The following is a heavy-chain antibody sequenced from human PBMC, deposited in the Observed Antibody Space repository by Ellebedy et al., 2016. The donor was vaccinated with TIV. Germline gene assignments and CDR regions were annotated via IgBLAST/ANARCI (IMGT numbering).Heavy chain of an antibody. J-gene: IGHJ4*02. CDR3: VRDYR. CDR2: IKPDGNEK. V-gene: IGHV3-7*01. D-gene: IGHD1-26*01. Sequence: PGGSLRLSCAASGFPFNTYWMTWVRQTPEKGLEWVANIKPDGNEKNYVDSVKGRFTISRDNAKNSLYLQMNSLRADDTAVYYCVRDYRWGQGTLVTVSS. CDR1: GFPFNTYW.